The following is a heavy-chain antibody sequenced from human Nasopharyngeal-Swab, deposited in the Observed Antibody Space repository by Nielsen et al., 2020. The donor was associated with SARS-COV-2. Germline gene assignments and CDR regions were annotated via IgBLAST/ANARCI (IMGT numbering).Heavy chain of an antibody. V-gene: IGHV4-59*01. CDR3: ARDLLYYYDSGGYSTYYYCGMDV. CDR1: GGSISSYY. CDR2: IYYSGST. Sequence: SETLSLTCTVSGGSISSYYWSWIRQPPGKGLEWIGYIYYSGSTNYNPSLKSRVTISVDTSKNQFSLKLSSVTAADTAVYYCARDLLYYYDSGGYSTYYYCGMDVWGQGTTVTVSS. D-gene: IGHD3-22*01. J-gene: IGHJ6*02.